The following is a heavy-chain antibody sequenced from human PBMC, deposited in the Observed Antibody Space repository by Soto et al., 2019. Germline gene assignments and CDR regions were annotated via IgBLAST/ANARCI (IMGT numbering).Heavy chain of an antibody. J-gene: IGHJ4*02. CDR1: GYTFTRYP. D-gene: IGHD1-26*01. CDR2: INTGNGGT. V-gene: IGHV1-3*05. CDR3: ARDSGDYYGYFDY. Sequence: QVQLVQSGAEEKKPGASVKVSCKASGYTFTRYPIHWVRQAPGQRLEWMGWINTGNGGTKYSQKFQGTVTITRDASASTAYMELSSLRSEDTAVYYCARDSGDYYGYFDYWGQGTLVTVSS.